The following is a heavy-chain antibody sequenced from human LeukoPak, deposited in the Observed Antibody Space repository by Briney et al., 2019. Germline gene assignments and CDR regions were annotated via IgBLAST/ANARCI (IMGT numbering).Heavy chain of an antibody. V-gene: IGHV2-70*11. D-gene: IGHD2-21*02. CDR2: IDWDDDK. J-gene: IGHJ4*02. Sequence: SGPALVKPTQTLTLTCTFSGFSLSTSGMCVSWIRQPPGKALEGLARIDWDDDKYYSTSLKTRLTISKDTSKIQVVLAMTNMDPVDTATYYCARGPYCGGDCAIDYWGQGTLVTVSS. CDR3: ARGPYCGGDCAIDY. CDR1: GFSLSTSGMC.